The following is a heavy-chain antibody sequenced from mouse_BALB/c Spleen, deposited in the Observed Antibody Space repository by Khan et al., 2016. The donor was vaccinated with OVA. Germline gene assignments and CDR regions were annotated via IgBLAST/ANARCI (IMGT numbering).Heavy chain of an antibody. Sequence: QVQLKQSGAELVRPGASVKLSCKTSGYIFTSYWIHWVKQRSGQGLEWIARIYPGTDNIYYNEKLKDRATLTADKSSNTAYMQLSSLKSGDSAVYFCAREEALYYFDYWGQGTTLTVSS. CDR3: AREEALYYFDY. CDR1: GYIFTSYW. CDR2: IYPGTDNI. V-gene: IGHV1-76*01. D-gene: IGHD3-2*02. J-gene: IGHJ2*01.